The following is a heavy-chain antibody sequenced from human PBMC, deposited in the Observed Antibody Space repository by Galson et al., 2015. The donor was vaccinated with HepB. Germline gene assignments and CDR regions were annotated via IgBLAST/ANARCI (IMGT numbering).Heavy chain of an antibody. Sequence: SLRLSCAASGFTFSSYYMSWVRRAPGKGLEWVSAVSTSGDTTYYADSVRGRFTISRDNSRKTLYLQMNSLRAEDTAIYYCAKDGYSDGYSFDSWGRGTLVTVSS. CDR1: GFTFSSYY. CDR3: AKDGYSDGYSFDS. V-gene: IGHV3-23*01. J-gene: IGHJ4*02. CDR2: VSTSGDTT. D-gene: IGHD5-18*01.